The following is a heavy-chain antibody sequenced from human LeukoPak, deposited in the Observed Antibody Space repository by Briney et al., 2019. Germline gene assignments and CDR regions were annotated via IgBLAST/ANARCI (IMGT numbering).Heavy chain of an antibody. D-gene: IGHD2-15*01. CDR2: ISYDGSNK. Sequence: GRSLRLSCAASGFTFSSYAMHWVRQAPGKGLEWAAVISYDGSNKYYADSVKGRFTISRDNSKNTLYLQMNSLRAEDTAVYYCARVVGPRLLGRSGDYWGQGTLVTVSS. CDR1: GFTFSSYA. V-gene: IGHV3-30-3*01. CDR3: ARVVGPRLLGRSGDY. J-gene: IGHJ4*02.